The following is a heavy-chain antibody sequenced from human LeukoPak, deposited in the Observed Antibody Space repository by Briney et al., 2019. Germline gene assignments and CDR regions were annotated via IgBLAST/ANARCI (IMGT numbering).Heavy chain of an antibody. J-gene: IGHJ5*02. Sequence: NPSETLSLTCAVYGGSFSGYYWSWIRQPPGKGLEWIGEINHSGSTNYNPSLKSRVTISVDTSKNQFSLKLSSVTAADTAVYYRARGTKLGNWFDPWGQGTLVTVSS. CDR2: INHSGST. V-gene: IGHV4-34*01. CDR3: ARGTKLGNWFDP. D-gene: IGHD7-27*01. CDR1: GGSFSGYY.